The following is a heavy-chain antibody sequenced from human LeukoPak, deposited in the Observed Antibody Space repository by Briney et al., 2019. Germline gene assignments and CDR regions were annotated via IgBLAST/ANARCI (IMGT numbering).Heavy chain of an antibody. V-gene: IGHV4-4*09. CDR1: GGSISGHY. J-gene: IGHJ4*02. D-gene: IGHD1-26*01. CDR2: IDPTGLT. CDR3: ARQTPYSGNHYFDY. Sequence: SETLSLTCTVSGGSISGHYWSWIRQSPGKGLEWIGYIDPTGLTSYNPSLNSRVTISEDTSKNQFSLKVRSVTTADTAVYFYARQTPYSGNHYFDYWGQGTLVTVSS.